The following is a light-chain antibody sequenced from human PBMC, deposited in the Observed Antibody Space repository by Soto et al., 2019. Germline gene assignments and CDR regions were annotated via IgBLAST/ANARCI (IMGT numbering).Light chain of an antibody. Sequence: QSALTQPRSVSGSPGQSVTISCTATGSDVGDSSHVSWYQLHPGKAPKLMIYEVSYRPSGVSSRFSGSKSANTASLTISGLQAEDEADYYCSSYASSTAYVFGTGTKLTVL. CDR1: GSDVGDSSH. CDR3: SSYASSTAYV. J-gene: IGLJ1*01. CDR2: EVS. V-gene: IGLV2-11*01.